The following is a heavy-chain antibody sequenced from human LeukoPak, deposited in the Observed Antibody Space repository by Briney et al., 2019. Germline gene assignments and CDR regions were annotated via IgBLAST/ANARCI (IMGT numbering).Heavy chain of an antibody. Sequence: PSASLKLSCEASGFTFTSYGISWVRQAPGQGLEWLGWISAYNGNTNYAQKLQGRVTMTTDTSTSTAYMELRSLRADDTAVYYCARVWEDTIFGVADLDYWGQGTLVTVSS. V-gene: IGHV1-18*01. CDR2: ISAYNGNT. CDR3: ARVWEDTIFGVADLDY. CDR1: GFTFTSYG. J-gene: IGHJ4*02. D-gene: IGHD3-3*01.